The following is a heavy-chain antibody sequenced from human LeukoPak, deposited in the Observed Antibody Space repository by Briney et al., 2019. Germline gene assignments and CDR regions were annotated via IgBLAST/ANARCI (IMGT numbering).Heavy chain of an antibody. D-gene: IGHD5-18*01. CDR2: ISSSGGDT. CDR3: AKVDLGRDTAMVDAFDI. V-gene: IGHV3-23*01. CDR1: GFTFSSHA. J-gene: IGHJ3*02. Sequence: GGSLRLSCAASGFTFSSHAMSWVRQAPGKGLEWVSAISSSGGDTYYGGSVKGRFTISRDNSKSTLYLQMNSLRADDTAVYYCAKVDLGRDTAMVDAFDIWGQGTMVTVSS.